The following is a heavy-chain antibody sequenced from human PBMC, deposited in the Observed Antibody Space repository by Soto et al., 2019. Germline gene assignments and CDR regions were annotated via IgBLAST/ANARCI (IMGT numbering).Heavy chain of an antibody. Sequence: QVQLVESGGGVVQPGRCLRLSCAASGFTFSAYAMHWVRQAPGKGLEWVAVISYDGSNKYYAVSVKDRFSISRDKDTLFLQMNSPRPEDTAVYFCTKDRQSIIIPSAIGYFDFWGQGSLVTVSS. CDR1: GFTFSAYA. CDR2: ISYDGSNK. J-gene: IGHJ4*02. V-gene: IGHV3-30*18. CDR3: TKDRQSIIIPSAIGYFDF. D-gene: IGHD1-20*01.